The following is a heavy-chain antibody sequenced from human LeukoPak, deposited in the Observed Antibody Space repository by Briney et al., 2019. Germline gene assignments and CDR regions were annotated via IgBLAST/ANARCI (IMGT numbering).Heavy chain of an antibody. D-gene: IGHD3-22*01. CDR1: GFTFRRYW. V-gene: IGHV3-74*01. CDR3: ATAPSEVGGYYPEYFRH. J-gene: IGHJ1*01. Sequence: GGSLRLSCEASGFTFRRYWMHWVRQAPGEGLVWVSRIKSDGKTNYADSVKGRFTISRDNAKNTVSLQMDSLRAEDTGVYYCATAPSEVGGYYPEYFRHWGQGTLVTVSS. CDR2: IKSDGKT.